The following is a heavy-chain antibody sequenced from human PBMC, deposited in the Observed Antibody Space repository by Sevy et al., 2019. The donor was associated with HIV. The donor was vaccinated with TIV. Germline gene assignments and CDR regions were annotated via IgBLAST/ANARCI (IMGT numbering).Heavy chain of an antibody. D-gene: IGHD5-18*01. Sequence: GESLKISCAASRFTFSTYAMHWVRQAPGKGLEWVAVISYDGSNKYYADSVKGRFTISRDNSKNTMYLQMNSLRAEDTAVYYCARDFVDTAMVTTFAFDYWGQGTLVTVSS. J-gene: IGHJ4*02. CDR2: ISYDGSNK. V-gene: IGHV3-30-3*01. CDR3: ARDFVDTAMVTTFAFDY. CDR1: RFTFSTYA.